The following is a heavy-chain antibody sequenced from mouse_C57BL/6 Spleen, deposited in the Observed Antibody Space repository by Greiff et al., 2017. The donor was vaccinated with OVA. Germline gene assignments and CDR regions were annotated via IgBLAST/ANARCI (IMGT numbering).Heavy chain of an antibody. CDR2: ISYDGSN. V-gene: IGHV3-6*01. CDR3: ASHDGYDVDYAMDY. Sequence: EVHLVESGPGLVKPSQSLSLTCSVTGYSITSGYYWNWIRQFPGNKLEWMGYISYDGSNNYNPSLKNRISITRDTSKNQFFLKLNSVTTEDTATYYCASHDGYDVDYAMDYWGQGTSVTVSS. J-gene: IGHJ4*01. D-gene: IGHD2-2*01. CDR1: GYSITSGYY.